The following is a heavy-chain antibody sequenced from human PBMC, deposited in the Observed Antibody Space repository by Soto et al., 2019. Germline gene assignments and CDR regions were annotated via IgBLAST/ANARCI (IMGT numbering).Heavy chain of an antibody. V-gene: IGHV1-2*04. J-gene: IGHJ3*02. Sequence: ASVKVSCKASGYTFTGYYMHWVRQAPGQGLEWMGWINPNSGGTNYAQKFQGWVTMTRDTSISTAYMELSRLRSDDTAVYYCAREYYDSSGYYHSNDAFDIWGQRTMVTVSS. D-gene: IGHD3-22*01. CDR1: GYTFTGYY. CDR3: AREYYDSSGYYHSNDAFDI. CDR2: INPNSGGT.